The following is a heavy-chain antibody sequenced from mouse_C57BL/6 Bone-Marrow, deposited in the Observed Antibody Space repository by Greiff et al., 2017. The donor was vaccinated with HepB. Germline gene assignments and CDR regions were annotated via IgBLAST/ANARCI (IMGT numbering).Heavy chain of an antibody. CDR2: IYPGDGDT. CDR1: GYAFSSSW. CDR3: AHYGNHGY. V-gene: IGHV1-82*01. Sequence: VQLQQSGPELVKPGASVKISCTASGYAFSSSWMNWVKQRPGQGLEWIGRIYPGDGDTNYNGKFKGKATMTADTSSSTAYMQLSSLTSEDSAVYFCAHYGNHGYWGQGTTLTVSA. J-gene: IGHJ2*01. D-gene: IGHD2-1*01.